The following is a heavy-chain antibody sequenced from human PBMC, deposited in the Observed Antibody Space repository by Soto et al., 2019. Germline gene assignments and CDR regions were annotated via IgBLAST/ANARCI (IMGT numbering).Heavy chain of an antibody. CDR3: ARSIVGATGDAFDI. J-gene: IGHJ3*02. Sequence: QVQLVQSGAEVKKPGASVKVSCKASGYTFTSYDINWVRQATGQGLEWMGWMNPNSGNTGYAQKFQGRVTMTRNTSIRTAYMELSSLRSEDTAVYYCARSIVGATGDAFDIWGQGTMVTVSS. V-gene: IGHV1-8*01. CDR2: MNPNSGNT. D-gene: IGHD1-26*01. CDR1: GYTFTSYD.